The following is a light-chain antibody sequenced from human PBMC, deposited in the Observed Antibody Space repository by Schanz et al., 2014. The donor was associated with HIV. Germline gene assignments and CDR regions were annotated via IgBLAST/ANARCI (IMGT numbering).Light chain of an antibody. CDR3: QQYFSWPLT. V-gene: IGKV3-20*01. CDR2: GAS. CDR1: QSVSSSY. J-gene: IGKJ4*01. Sequence: EIVLTQSPGTLSLSPGERATLSCRASQSVSSSYLAWYQQKPGQAPRLLIYGASSRATGIPDRFSGSGSGTDFTLTISRLEPEDFAVYYCQQYFSWPLTFGGGTKVEIK.